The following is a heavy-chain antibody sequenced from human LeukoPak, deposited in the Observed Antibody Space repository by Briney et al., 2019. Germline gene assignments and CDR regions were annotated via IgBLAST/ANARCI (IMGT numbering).Heavy chain of an antibody. V-gene: IGHV3-7*01. CDR3: ARDPHYDFWSGYYDVGTPNWFDP. CDR1: GFTFSSYW. D-gene: IGHD3-3*01. J-gene: IGHJ5*02. CDR2: IKQDGSEE. Sequence: GGSLRLSCAASGFTFSSYWMSWVRQAPGKGLEWVANIKQDGSEEYYVDSVKGRFTISRDNAKNSLYLQMNSLRAEDTAVYYCARDPHYDFWSGYYDVGTPNWFDPWGQETLVTVSS.